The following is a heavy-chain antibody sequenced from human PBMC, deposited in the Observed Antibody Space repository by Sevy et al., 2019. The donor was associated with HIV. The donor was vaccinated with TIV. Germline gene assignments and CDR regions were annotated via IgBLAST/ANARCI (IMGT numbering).Heavy chain of an antibody. Sequence: SETLSLTCTVSGGSITDKKYYWAWIRQPPGKGLEWIGSISYGGSTYYNPSLQSRVTLSLDTCKNPFSLNLSSVTAADTAKYYCARRVAAAGQGNEYFQHWGRGTLVTVSS. CDR1: GGSITDKKYY. V-gene: IGHV4-39*01. D-gene: IGHD6-13*01. CDR3: ARRVAAAGQGNEYFQH. J-gene: IGHJ1*01. CDR2: ISYGGST.